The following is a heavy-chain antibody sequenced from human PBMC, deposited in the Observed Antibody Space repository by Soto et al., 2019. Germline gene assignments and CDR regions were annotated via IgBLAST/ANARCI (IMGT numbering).Heavy chain of an antibody. V-gene: IGHV3-72*01. D-gene: IGHD3-3*01. J-gene: IGHJ3*02. CDR2: IRNKANSYTT. Sequence: EVQLVESGGGLVQPGGSLRLSCAVSGFTFSDHYMDWVRQAPGKGLEWVGHIRNKANSYTTEYAASVRGRFTISRDDSKNSLYLPMNSLITEDTALYYCASGSGADYPFDIWGQGTMVTVSS. CDR1: GFTFSDHY. CDR3: ASGSGADYPFDI.